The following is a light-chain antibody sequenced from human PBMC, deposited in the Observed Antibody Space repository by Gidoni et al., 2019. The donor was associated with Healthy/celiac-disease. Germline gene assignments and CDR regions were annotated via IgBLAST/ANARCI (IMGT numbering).Light chain of an antibody. J-gene: IGKJ1*01. CDR1: QSISSD. V-gene: IGKV1-39*01. CDR2: AAS. Sequence: IQMTQSPSSLSSSAGARVTMTCRASQSISSDLKWYQQKPGKAPKLLIYAASSLQSGVPSRFSGSGSWTDFTLTISSRQPEDFATSYCHQSYSTLSWTFXXXTKVEIK. CDR3: HQSYSTLSWT.